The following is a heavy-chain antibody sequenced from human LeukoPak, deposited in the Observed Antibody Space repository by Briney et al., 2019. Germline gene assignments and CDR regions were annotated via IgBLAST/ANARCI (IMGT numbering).Heavy chain of an antibody. D-gene: IGHD3-10*01. Sequence: GGPLSLSCPASEFTLRSYRMSWVRQAPGKGLKGLPNIKEVGSEQYYVDSVKGRSTFSRDNAKNSLYLHMNSLPAEDTAMYYCVRDWVAGVPFDAFDIWGQGTMVSVSS. J-gene: IGHJ3*02. CDR3: VRDWVAGVPFDAFDI. V-gene: IGHV3-7*03. CDR1: EFTLRSYR. CDR2: IKEVGSEQ.